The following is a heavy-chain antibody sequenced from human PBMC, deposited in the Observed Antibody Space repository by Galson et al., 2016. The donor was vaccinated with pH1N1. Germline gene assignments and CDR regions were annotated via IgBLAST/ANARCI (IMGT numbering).Heavy chain of an antibody. CDR2: IYYSGST. CDR3: ARSLHGDYVGWFDP. D-gene: IGHD4-17*01. Sequence: ETLSLSCTVSGGSISTNNYYWGWIRQPPGKGLEWIGSIYYSGSTYYNPSLKSRVTISLDTSKNQFSLKLSSVTAADTAVYYCARSLHGDYVGWFDPWGQGTLVTVSS. CDR1: GGSISTNNYY. V-gene: IGHV4-39*07. J-gene: IGHJ5*02.